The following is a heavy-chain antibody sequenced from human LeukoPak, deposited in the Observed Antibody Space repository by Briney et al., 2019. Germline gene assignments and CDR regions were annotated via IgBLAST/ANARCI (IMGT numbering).Heavy chain of an antibody. V-gene: IGHV3-7*01. CDR2: IKQDGIEK. Sequence: GGSLRLSCAASGFSFSNHWMTWIRQAPGKGLEWVANIKQDGIEKYYADSVEGRFTVSRDNTKKTLFLQMHTLRAEDTAVYYCARGSSGYYCDHFQTWGQGSLVTVSS. CDR1: GFSFSNHW. J-gene: IGHJ1*01. CDR3: ARGSSGYYCDHFQT. D-gene: IGHD3-22*01.